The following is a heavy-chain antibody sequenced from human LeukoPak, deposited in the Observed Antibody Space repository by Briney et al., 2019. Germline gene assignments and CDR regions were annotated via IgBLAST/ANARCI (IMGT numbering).Heavy chain of an antibody. CDR1: GFTFSSYG. CDR3: AASITMIAQPIDY. J-gene: IGHJ4*02. Sequence: GGSLRLSCAASGFTFSSYGMHWVRQPPGKGLEWVAFIRYDGSNKYYADSVKGRFTISRDNSKNTLYLQMNSLRAEDTAVYYCAASITMIAQPIDYWGQGTLVTVSS. D-gene: IGHD3-22*01. CDR2: IRYDGSNK. V-gene: IGHV3-30*02.